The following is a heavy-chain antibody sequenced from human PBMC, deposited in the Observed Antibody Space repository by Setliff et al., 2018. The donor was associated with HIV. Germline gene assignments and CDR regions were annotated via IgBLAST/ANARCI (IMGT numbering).Heavy chain of an antibody. CDR1: GGTFSSYA. V-gene: IGHV1-69*05. D-gene: IGHD3-3*02. CDR2: IIPVVGTA. CDR3: ARGTAPRPASVLEFLEWLFPNWFDP. J-gene: IGHJ5*02. Sequence: ASVKVSCKAPGGTFSSYAITWVRQAPGQGLGWMGGIIPVVGTAKYAQNFQGRVTITTDESLSTAYMEVSSLNSDDTAVYYCARGTAPRPASVLEFLEWLFPNWFDPWGQGTLVTVSS.